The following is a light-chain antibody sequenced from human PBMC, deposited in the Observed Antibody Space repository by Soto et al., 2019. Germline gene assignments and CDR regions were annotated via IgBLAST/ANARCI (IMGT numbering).Light chain of an antibody. J-gene: IGLJ2*01. Sequence: QAVVTQPPSASGTSGQRVTISCSGSSSNIGSNTVNWYQQLPGTAPKLLIYSNNQRPSGVPGRFSGSKSGTSASLAISGLHSEDEADYYCAAWDDSLNGLVVFGGGTKLTVL. CDR2: SNN. CDR1: SSNIGSNT. CDR3: AAWDDSLNGLVV. V-gene: IGLV1-44*01.